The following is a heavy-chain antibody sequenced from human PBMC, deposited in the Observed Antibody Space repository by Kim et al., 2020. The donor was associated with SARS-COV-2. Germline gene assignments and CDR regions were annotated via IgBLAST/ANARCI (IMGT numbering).Heavy chain of an antibody. CDR1: GGSISSSSYY. CDR2: IYYSGST. Sequence: SETLSLTCTVSGGSISSSSYYWGWIRQPPGKGLEWIGSIYYSGSTYYNPSLKSRVTISVDTSKNQFSLKLSSVTAADTAVYYCARRSNYYGSGSYSFLYLFDYWGQGTLVTVSS. CDR3: ARRSNYYGSGSYSFLYLFDY. J-gene: IGHJ4*02. V-gene: IGHV4-39*01. D-gene: IGHD3-10*01.